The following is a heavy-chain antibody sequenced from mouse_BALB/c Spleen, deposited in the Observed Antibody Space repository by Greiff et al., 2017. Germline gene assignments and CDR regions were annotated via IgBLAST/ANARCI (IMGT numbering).Heavy chain of an antibody. J-gene: IGHJ3*01. Sequence: QVQLQQSGAELVRPGSSVKISCKASGYAFSSYWMNWVKQRPGQGLEWIGQIYPGDGDTNYNGKFKGKATLTADKSSSTAYMQLSSLTSEDSAVYFWARSSSYPFAYWAKGLWSLSLQ. CDR2: IYPGDGDT. D-gene: IGHD1-1*01. CDR3: ARSSSYPFAY. V-gene: IGHV1-80*01. CDR1: GYAFSSYW.